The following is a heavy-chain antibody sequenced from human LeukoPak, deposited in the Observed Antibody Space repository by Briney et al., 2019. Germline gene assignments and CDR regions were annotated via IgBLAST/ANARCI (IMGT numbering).Heavy chain of an antibody. J-gene: IGHJ5*02. V-gene: IGHV1-2*02. CDR3: AREVVVAALRPRRQPNWFDP. D-gene: IGHD2-2*01. CDR2: NNPNSGGT. Sequence: ASVKVSCKASGYTFTGYYLHWVRQAPGQGREWMGWNNPNSGGTTYAQTFQGRVTMTRYTSISTAYMELSRLRSDDTAVYYRAREVVVAALRPRRQPNWFDPWGQGTLVTVSS. CDR1: GYTFTGYY.